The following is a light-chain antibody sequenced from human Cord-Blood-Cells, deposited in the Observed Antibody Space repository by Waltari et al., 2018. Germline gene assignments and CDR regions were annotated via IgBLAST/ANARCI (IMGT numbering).Light chain of an antibody. CDR2: DAS. CDR3: QQYNSYSV. CDR1: QSISSW. J-gene: IGKJ2*01. V-gene: IGKV1-5*01. Sequence: DIQMTQSPSTRSVSVGDRVTITCWASQSISSWLAWYQQKPGKAPKLLIYDASSLESGVPTRFSGSGSRTAFTLTISSLQPDDFATYYCQQYNSYSVFGQGSKLEIK.